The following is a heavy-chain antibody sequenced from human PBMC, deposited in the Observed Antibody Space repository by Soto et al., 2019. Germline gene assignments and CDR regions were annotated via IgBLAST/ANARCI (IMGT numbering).Heavy chain of an antibody. CDR2: IYYSGST. CDR1: GGSISSYY. J-gene: IGHJ5*02. Sequence: SETLSLTCTVSGGSISSYYWSWIRQPPGKGLEWIGYIYYSGSTNYNPSLKSRVTISVDTSKNQFSLKLSPVTAADTAVYYCARLTSGYILAQKHFDPWGQGTLVTVSS. D-gene: IGHD6-13*01. V-gene: IGHV4-59*01. CDR3: ARLTSGYILAQKHFDP.